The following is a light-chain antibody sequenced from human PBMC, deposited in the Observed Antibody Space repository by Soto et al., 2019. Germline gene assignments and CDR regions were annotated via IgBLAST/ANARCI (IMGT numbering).Light chain of an antibody. CDR3: QSYDSSLSGVV. CDR2: GNS. Sequence: QSVLTQPPSVSGAPGQRVTISCTGNSSNIGAGYDVHWYQQLPGTAPKVLIYGNSNRPSGVPDRFAGSKSGTSASLAITGLQAEDEAGYYCQSYDSSLSGVVFGGGTKVTVL. J-gene: IGLJ2*01. CDR1: SSNIGAGYD. V-gene: IGLV1-40*01.